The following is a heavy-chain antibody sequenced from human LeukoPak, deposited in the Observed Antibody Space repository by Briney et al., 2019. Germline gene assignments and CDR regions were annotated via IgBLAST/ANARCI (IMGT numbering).Heavy chain of an antibody. CDR2: IYYSGST. J-gene: IGHJ4*02. Sequence: SETLSLTCTVSGGSISSGGYYWSWIRQHPGKGLEWIGYIYYSGSTYYNPSLKSRVTISVDTSKNQFSLKLSSVTAADTAVYYCARGTTYYYDSSGYPYYFDCWGQGTLVTVSS. CDR1: GGSISSGGYY. D-gene: IGHD3-22*01. V-gene: IGHV4-31*03. CDR3: ARGTTYYYDSSGYPYYFDC.